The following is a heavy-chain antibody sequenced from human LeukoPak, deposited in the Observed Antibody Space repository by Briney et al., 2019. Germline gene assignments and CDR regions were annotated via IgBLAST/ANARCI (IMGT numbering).Heavy chain of an antibody. V-gene: IGHV3-21*01. CDR2: ISSSSSYI. D-gene: IGHD3-16*01. CDR1: GFTFSSYS. CDR3: AKDSAFGGVDPFDY. J-gene: IGHJ4*02. Sequence: PGGSLRLSCAASGFTFSSYSMNWVRQAPGKGLEWVSSISSSSSYIYYADSVKGRFTISRDNAKNSLYLQMNSLRAEDTAVYYCAKDSAFGGVDPFDYWGQGTLVTVSS.